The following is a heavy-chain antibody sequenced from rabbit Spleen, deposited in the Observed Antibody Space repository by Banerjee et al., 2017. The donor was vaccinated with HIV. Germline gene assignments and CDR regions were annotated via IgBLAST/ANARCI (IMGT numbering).Heavy chain of an antibody. CDR2: IDSGSSGST. CDR3: ARDTGSSFSSYGMDL. Sequence: QEQLVESGGGLVQPEGSLTLTCTASGFSFSSNAVCWVRQAPGKGLEWIACIDSGSSGSTYYATWAKGRFTVSKTSSTTMTLQMTSLTAADTATYFCARDTGSSFSSYGMDLWGPGTLVTVS. J-gene: IGHJ6*01. CDR1: GFSFSSNA. V-gene: IGHV1S45*01. D-gene: IGHD8-1*01.